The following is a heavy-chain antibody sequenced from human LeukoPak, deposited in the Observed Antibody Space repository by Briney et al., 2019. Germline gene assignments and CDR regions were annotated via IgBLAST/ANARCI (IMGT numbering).Heavy chain of an antibody. CDR1: RGSVTRYY. CDR2: IYTSGST. Sequence: SETLSLTCTVSRGSVTRYYGSWMPEPAGEGREWIGRIYTSGSTNYNPSLKSRVTMSVDTSKNQFSLKLSSVTAADTVVYYCARVFYHRSFGIRGQGTMVTVSS. CDR3: ARVFYHRSFGI. J-gene: IGHJ3*02. V-gene: IGHV4-4*07. D-gene: IGHD1-14*01.